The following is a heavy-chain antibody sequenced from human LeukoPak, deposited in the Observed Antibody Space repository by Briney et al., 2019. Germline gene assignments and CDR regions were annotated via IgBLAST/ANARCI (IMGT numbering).Heavy chain of an antibody. V-gene: IGHV1-18*01. CDR2: IRDYNGNT. Sequence: ASVKVSFKASGYTFTSYGISWVRQAPAQGLEWMGWIRDYNGNTNYAQKLQGRVTMTTDTSTSTAYMELRSLRSDDTAVYYCAREMKVRGVMSYWGQGTLVTVSS. J-gene: IGHJ4*02. CDR3: AREMKVRGVMSY. CDR1: GYTFTSYG. D-gene: IGHD3-16*01.